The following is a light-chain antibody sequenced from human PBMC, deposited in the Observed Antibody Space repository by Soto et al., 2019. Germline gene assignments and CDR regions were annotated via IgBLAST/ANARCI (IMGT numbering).Light chain of an antibody. V-gene: IGKV3-11*01. J-gene: IGKJ5*01. CDR1: QSVSSN. CDR3: QQRSNWPIIT. Sequence: EIVMTHSPVTLSVSPWEIVTLSCRASQSVSSNLAWYQQKPGQAPSLLIYGAFTRATGIPARFSGTGSGTDFTLTISSLEPEDFAVYYCQQRSNWPIITFGQGTRLEIK. CDR2: GAF.